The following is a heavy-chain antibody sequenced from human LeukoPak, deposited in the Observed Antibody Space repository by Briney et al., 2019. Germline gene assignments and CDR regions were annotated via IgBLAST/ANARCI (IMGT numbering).Heavy chain of an antibody. CDR1: GFTFDDYG. J-gene: IGHJ6*04. V-gene: IGHV3-20*04. Sequence: GGSLRLPCAASGFTFDDYGMSWVRQAPGKGLEWVSGINWNGGSTGYADSVKGRFTISRDNAKNSLYLQMNSLRAEDTAVCYCAELGITMIGGVWGKGTTVTISS. D-gene: IGHD3-10*02. CDR2: INWNGGST. CDR3: AELGITMIGGV.